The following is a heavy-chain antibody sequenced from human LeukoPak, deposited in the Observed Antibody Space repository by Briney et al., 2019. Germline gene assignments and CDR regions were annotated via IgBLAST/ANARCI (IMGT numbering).Heavy chain of an antibody. J-gene: IGHJ4*02. Sequence: GGTLRLSCAASGFTFSRHGMNWVRQAPGKGLEWVSGISGSGDTTYYADSVKGRFTISRDNAKNSLYLQMNSLRAEDTAVYYCARRSIAVAGPFDYWGQGTLVTVPS. CDR1: GFTFSRHG. CDR3: ARRSIAVAGPFDY. D-gene: IGHD6-19*01. V-gene: IGHV3-23*01. CDR2: ISGSGDTT.